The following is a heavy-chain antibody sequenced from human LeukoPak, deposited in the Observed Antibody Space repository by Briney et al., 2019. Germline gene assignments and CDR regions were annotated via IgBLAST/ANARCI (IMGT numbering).Heavy chain of an antibody. CDR3: ARSTYYDFWSGYSNIPHYFDY. V-gene: IGHV4-38-2*02. J-gene: IGHJ4*02. CDR2: IYHSGST. Sequence: SETLSLTCTVSGYSISSGYYWGWIRQPPGKGLEWIGSIYHSGSTYYNPSLKSRVTISVDTSKNQFSLKLSSVTAADTAVYYCARSTYYDFWSGYSNIPHYFDYWGQGTLVTVSS. D-gene: IGHD3-3*01. CDR1: GYSISSGYY.